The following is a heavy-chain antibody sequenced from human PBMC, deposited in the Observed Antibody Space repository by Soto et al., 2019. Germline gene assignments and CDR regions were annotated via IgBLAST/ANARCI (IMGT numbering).Heavy chain of an antibody. Sequence: PGGSLRLSCAASGFTFSSFHMNWVREAPGKGLEWVSSISSSSSYIYYADSVKGRFTISRDNAKNSLYLQMNSLRAEDTAVYYCARDQPGYSYGYGLGYWGQGTLVTVSS. D-gene: IGHD5-18*01. J-gene: IGHJ4*02. CDR3: ARDQPGYSYGYGLGY. V-gene: IGHV3-21*01. CDR1: GFTFSSFH. CDR2: ISSSSSYI.